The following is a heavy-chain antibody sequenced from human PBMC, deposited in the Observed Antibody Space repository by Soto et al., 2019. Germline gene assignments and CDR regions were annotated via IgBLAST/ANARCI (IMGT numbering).Heavy chain of an antibody. CDR3: ARQSSDYYYGMDV. CDR2: TYPGDSDT. V-gene: IGHV5-51*01. CDR1: GYSFTSYW. D-gene: IGHD6-25*01. J-gene: IGHJ6*02. Sequence: GESLNISCKGSGYSFTSYWIGWVRQMPGKGLEWMGITYPGDSDTRYSPSFQGQVTISADKSISTAYLQWSSLKASDTAMYYCARQSSDYYYGMDVWGQGTTVTXSS.